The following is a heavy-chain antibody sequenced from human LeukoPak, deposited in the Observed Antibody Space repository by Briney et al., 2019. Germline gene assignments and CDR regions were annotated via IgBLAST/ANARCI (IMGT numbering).Heavy chain of an antibody. J-gene: IGHJ3*02. CDR1: GYTFTRYY. Sequence: ASVKVSCKAFGYTFTRYYMHWVRPAPGQGPEWMGVISPSGGSTTYAQKFQGRLTLTRDMSTSTDYLELSSLRARGTAVYFCARGLQENRAWLTAFRAFDIWGKGTMVTVSS. D-gene: IGHD6-19*01. CDR2: ISPSGGST. CDR3: ARGLQENRAWLTAFRAFDI. V-gene: IGHV1-46*01.